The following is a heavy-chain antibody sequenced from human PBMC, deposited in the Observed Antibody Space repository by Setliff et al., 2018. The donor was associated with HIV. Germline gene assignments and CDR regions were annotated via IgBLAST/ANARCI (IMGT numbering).Heavy chain of an antibody. J-gene: IGHJ3*02. Sequence: SETLSLTCAVYGGSFSGYFWTWIRQPPQKRLEWIGEINHGGDTNYNPSLKSRVTISVDTSKNQFSLRLSSVTAADTAVYYCARGGDFYDGSGHYSVLDAFDMWGQGTKVTVSS. D-gene: IGHD3-22*01. CDR1: GGSFSGYF. V-gene: IGHV4-34*01. CDR3: ARGGDFYDGSGHYSVLDAFDM. CDR2: INHGGDT.